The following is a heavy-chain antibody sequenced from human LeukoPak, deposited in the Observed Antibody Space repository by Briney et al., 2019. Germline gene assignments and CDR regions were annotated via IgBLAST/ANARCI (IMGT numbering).Heavy chain of an antibody. V-gene: IGHV3-21*01. CDR2: ISSSSSYI. J-gene: IGHJ4*02. CDR3: ARVVGYCSSTSCQTGY. Sequence: PGGSLRLSCAASGFTFSSYSMNWVRQAPGKGLEWVSSISSSSSYIYYADSVKGRFTISRDNAKNSLYLQMNSLRAEDTAVYYCARVVGYCSSTSCQTGYWGQGTLVTVSS. D-gene: IGHD2-2*01. CDR1: GFTFSSYS.